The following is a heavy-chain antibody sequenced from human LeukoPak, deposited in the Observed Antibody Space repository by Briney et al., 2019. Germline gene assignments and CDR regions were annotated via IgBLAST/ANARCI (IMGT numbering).Heavy chain of an antibody. CDR1: GYTFTSYD. J-gene: IGHJ4*02. V-gene: IGHV1-8*01. CDR2: MNPNSGNT. D-gene: IGHD3-22*01. CDR3: ARTPMIDTDYYDSSGYVDY. Sequence: ASVKVSCKASGYTFTSYDINWVRQATGQGLEWMGWMNPNSGNTGYAQKFQGRVTMTRNTSISTAYMELSSLRSEDTAVYYCARTPMIDTDYYDSSGYVDYWGQGTLVTVSS.